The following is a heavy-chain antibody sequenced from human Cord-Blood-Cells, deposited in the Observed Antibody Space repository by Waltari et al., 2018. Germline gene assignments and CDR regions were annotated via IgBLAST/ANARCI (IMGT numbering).Heavy chain of an antibody. Sequence: QVQLQESGPGLVKPSETLSLTCTVSGGSISSYYWSWIRQPPGKGLEWIGYIYYSGSTNYNPSLKRRVTRSVDTSKNQFSLKLSSVTAADTAVYYCARLGEYSSGWYVVYWGQGTLVTVSS. D-gene: IGHD6-19*01. J-gene: IGHJ4*02. CDR2: IYYSGST. CDR1: GGSISSYY. V-gene: IGHV4-59*08. CDR3: ARLGEYSSGWYVVY.